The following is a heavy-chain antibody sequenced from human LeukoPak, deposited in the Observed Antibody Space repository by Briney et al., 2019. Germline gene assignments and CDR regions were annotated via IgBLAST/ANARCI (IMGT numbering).Heavy chain of an antibody. D-gene: IGHD2-2*01. Sequence: GESLKISCKGSENSFTSYWIGWVRQMPGKGLEWMGIIYPGDSDTRYSPSFQGQVTISADKSISTAYLQWSSLKASDTAMYYCARNLGYCSSTSCSTLNWFDPWGQGTLVTVSS. CDR1: ENSFTSYW. CDR2: IYPGDSDT. V-gene: IGHV5-51*01. CDR3: ARNLGYCSSTSCSTLNWFDP. J-gene: IGHJ5*02.